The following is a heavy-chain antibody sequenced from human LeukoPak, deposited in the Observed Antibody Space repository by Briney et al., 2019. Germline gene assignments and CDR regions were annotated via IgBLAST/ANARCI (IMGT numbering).Heavy chain of an antibody. Sequence: ASVKVSCKASGYTFTSYYMHWVRQAPGQGLEWMGIINPSGGSTSHAQKFQGRVTMTRDMSTSTVYMELSSLRAEDTAVYYCAKDPIAVAGRGKKYYYYYMDVWGKGTTVTVSS. J-gene: IGHJ6*03. CDR2: INPSGGST. D-gene: IGHD6-19*01. CDR1: GYTFTSYY. V-gene: IGHV1-46*01. CDR3: AKDPIAVAGRGKKYYYYYMDV.